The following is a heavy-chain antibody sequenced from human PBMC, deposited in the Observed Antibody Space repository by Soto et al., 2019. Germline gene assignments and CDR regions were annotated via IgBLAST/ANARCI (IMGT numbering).Heavy chain of an antibody. D-gene: IGHD6-6*01. V-gene: IGHV3-21*01. CDR1: GFTFSSYS. CDR2: ISSSSSYI. Sequence: EVQLVESGGGLVKPGGSLRLSCAASGFTFSSYSMNWVRHAPGKGLEWVSSISSSSSYIYYADSVKGRFTISRDNAKHSLYLQMNSLRAEDTAVYYCARVEYSYYYYGMDVWGQGTTVTVSS. CDR3: ARVEYSYYYYGMDV. J-gene: IGHJ6*02.